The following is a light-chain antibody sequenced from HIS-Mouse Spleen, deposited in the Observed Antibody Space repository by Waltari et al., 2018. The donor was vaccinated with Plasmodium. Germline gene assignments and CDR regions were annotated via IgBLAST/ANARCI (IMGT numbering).Light chain of an antibody. CDR3: YSTDSSGNHRV. CDR1: ALPKKY. V-gene: IGLV3-10*01. CDR2: EDS. J-gene: IGLJ3*02. Sequence: SYELTQPPSVSVSPGQTARITCSGDALPKKYAYWYQQKSGQAPVLVMYEDSKRPAGIPDRFSGPSSGTMATVTISGAQVEDEADYYCYSTDSSGNHRVFGGGTKLTVL.